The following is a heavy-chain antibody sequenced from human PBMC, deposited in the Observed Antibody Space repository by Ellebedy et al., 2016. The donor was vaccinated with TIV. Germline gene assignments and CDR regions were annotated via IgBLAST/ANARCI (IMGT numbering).Heavy chain of an antibody. Sequence: SETLSLTXAVYGGSFSGHYWSWIRQSPGKGLEWLGEVNFSGSTNYNPSLKSRVTISVDTSKNQFSLKLSSVTAADTAVYYCARLNERWFDDYWGQGTRVTVSS. CDR1: GGSFSGHY. D-gene: IGHD3-10*01. CDR2: VNFSGST. V-gene: IGHV4-34*01. J-gene: IGHJ4*02. CDR3: ARLNERWFDDY.